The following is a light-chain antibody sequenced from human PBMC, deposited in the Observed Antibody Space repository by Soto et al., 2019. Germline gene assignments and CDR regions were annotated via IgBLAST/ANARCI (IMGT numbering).Light chain of an antibody. J-gene: IGKJ2*01. CDR1: QSVSSY. V-gene: IGKV3-11*01. CDR3: QLRSNLPRP. Sequence: EIVLTQSPATLSLSPGERATLSCRASQSVSSYLAWYQQKPGQAPRLLIYDASNRATGIPARFSGSGSGTDFTLTISSLEPEDFAVYYCQLRSNLPRPFGQGTKLEIK. CDR2: DAS.